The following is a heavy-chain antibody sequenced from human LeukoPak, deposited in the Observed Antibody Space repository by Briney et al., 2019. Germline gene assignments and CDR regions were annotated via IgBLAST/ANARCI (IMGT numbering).Heavy chain of an antibody. J-gene: IGHJ3*02. V-gene: IGHV1-69*13. CDR3: AGFFYDNSGDAFDI. CDR1: GGGFTFSSHA. Sequence: SVKVSCKASGGGFTFSSHAISWVRQAPGQGLEWMGGLIPIYGSPNYAQKFQGRLTITSDESTRTVYMELSSLRPEDSAVHYCAGFFYDNSGDAFDIWGQGTMVTVSS. CDR2: LIPIYGSP. D-gene: IGHD3-22*01.